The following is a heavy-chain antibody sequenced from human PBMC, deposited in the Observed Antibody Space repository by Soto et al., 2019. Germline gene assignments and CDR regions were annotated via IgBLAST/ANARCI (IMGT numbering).Heavy chain of an antibody. D-gene: IGHD2-2*01. CDR3: ARYCSSTSCPSYWFDP. J-gene: IGHJ5*02. V-gene: IGHV2-5*02. Sequence: GSGPTLVNPTQTLTLTCAFSGFSLSTSGVGVGWIRQPPGKALEWLALIYWDDDKRYSPSLKSRLTITKDTSKNQVVLTMTNMEPVDKATYYCARYCSSTSCPSYWFDPWGQGTLVTVSS. CDR1: GFSLSTSGVG. CDR2: IYWDDDK.